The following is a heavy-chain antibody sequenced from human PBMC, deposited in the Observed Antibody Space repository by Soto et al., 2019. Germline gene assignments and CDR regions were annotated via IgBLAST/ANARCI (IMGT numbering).Heavy chain of an antibody. CDR2: ISAYNGNT. V-gene: IGHV1-18*01. Sequence: QVQLVQSGAEVKKPGASVKVSCKASGYTFTSYGITWMRQAPGQGLEWMGWISAYNGNTNYAQNLQGRVTMTTDPSTSTAYRELRSLRSDDTAVYYCARNEGGWYGIDPWGQGTLVTVSS. CDR1: GYTFTSYG. CDR3: ARNEGGWYGIDP. D-gene: IGHD6-19*01. J-gene: IGHJ5*02.